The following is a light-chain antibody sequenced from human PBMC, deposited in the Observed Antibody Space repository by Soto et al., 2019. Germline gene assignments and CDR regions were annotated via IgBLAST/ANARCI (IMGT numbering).Light chain of an antibody. CDR2: AAS. Sequence: AIQMTQFPSSLSASVGDRVSIACRASQAIENNLGWFQQKPGKAPKLLIYAASTLRTGVPSRFSGSGSGTDFTLTISSLQPEDFAVYYCLQNHDYPRTFGQGTKLEIK. J-gene: IGKJ2*01. V-gene: IGKV1-6*01. CDR1: QAIENN. CDR3: LQNHDYPRT.